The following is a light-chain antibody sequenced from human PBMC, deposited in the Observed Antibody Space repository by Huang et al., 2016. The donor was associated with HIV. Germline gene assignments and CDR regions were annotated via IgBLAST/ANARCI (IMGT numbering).Light chain of an antibody. Sequence: VVLMQSPATLSLSPGEGATLSCRASQSVSNFLGWYQQKPGQAPRLLIYDTSNRANGIPTRFSGGGSRTEFTLTINGQEPEVSAVYYCQRRSYWPWTFGQGTKVEIK. V-gene: IGKV3-11*01. CDR2: DTS. CDR3: QRRSYWPWT. J-gene: IGKJ1*01. CDR1: QSVSNF.